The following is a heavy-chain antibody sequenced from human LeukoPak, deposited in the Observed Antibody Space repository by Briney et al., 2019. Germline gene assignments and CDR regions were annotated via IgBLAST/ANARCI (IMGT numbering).Heavy chain of an antibody. CDR2: ISYDGSNK. J-gene: IGHJ4*02. CDR1: GFTFSSYG. Sequence: GGSLRLSCAASGFTFSSYGMHWLRQAPGKGREGWAVISYDGSNKYYADSVKGRFTISRDNSKNTLYLQMNSLRAEDTAVYYCAKLVGVRPNGDYWGQGTLVTVSS. V-gene: IGHV3-30*18. D-gene: IGHD1-26*01. CDR3: AKLVGVRPNGDY.